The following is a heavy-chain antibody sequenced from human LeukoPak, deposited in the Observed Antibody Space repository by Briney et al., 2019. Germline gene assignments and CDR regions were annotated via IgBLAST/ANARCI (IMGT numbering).Heavy chain of an antibody. J-gene: IGHJ1*01. CDR1: GWSFRGYY. D-gene: IGHD3-10*01. CDR3: ARTYYYGSGSYRPPRGYFQH. Sequence: SETLSLTCAVYGWSFRGYYWSWIRQPPGKGLEWIGEINHSGNTNYNTSLKRRVTISVDTSKNQFALKLSSVTAADTAVYYCARTYYYGSGSYRPPRGYFQHWGQGTLVTVSS. V-gene: IGHV4-34*01. CDR2: INHSGNT.